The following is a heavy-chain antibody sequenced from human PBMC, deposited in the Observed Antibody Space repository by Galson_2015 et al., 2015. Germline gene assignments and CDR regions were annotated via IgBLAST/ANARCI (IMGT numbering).Heavy chain of an antibody. V-gene: IGHV3-23*01. J-gene: IGHJ4*02. D-gene: IGHD6-13*01. Sequence: SLRLSCAASGFSFNMFAMAWVRQVPGKGLEWVAGISGGGANTYYADFVKGRVTVSRDNSKRTVILQMDSLRVEDTAMYFCAKVGSFRPTESHFDHWGQGTLVIVAS. CDR3: AKVGSFRPTESHFDH. CDR2: ISGGGANT. CDR1: GFSFNMFA.